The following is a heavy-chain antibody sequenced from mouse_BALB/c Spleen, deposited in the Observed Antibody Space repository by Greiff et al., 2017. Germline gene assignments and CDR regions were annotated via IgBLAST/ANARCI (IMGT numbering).Heavy chain of an antibody. Sequence: VQLQQSGAELVRPGASVKLSCTASGFNIKDYYMHWVKQRPEQGLEWIGWIDPENGDTEYAPKFQGKATMTADTSSNTAYLQLSSLTSEDTAVYYCNAGEAHYWYAMDYWGQGTSVTVSS. CDR2: IDPENGDT. J-gene: IGHJ4*01. CDR3: NAGEAHYWYAMDY. D-gene: IGHD1-2*01. V-gene: IGHV14-4*02. CDR1: GFNIKDYY.